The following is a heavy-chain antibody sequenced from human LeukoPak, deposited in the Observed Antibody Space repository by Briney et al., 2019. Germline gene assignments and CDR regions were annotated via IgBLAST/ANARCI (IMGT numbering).Heavy chain of an antibody. CDR1: GGSFSGYY. CDR2: INHSGST. J-gene: IGHJ3*02. D-gene: IGHD1/OR15-1a*01. CDR3: ARGNNDFLADNALDI. V-gene: IGHV4-34*01. Sequence: PSETLSLTCAVYGGSFSGYYWSWIRQPPGKGLEWIGEINHSGSTNYNPSLKSRVTISVDTSKNQFSLKLSSVTAADTAVYYCARGNNDFLADNALDIWGQGTMVTVSS.